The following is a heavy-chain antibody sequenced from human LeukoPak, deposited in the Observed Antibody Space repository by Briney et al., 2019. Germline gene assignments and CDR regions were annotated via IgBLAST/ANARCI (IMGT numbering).Heavy chain of an antibody. CDR3: ARDQGGGYYYYMDV. CDR2: ISGSGGST. D-gene: IGHD3-16*01. CDR1: GFTFSSYA. J-gene: IGHJ6*03. V-gene: IGHV3-23*01. Sequence: PGGSLRLSCAASGFTFSSYAMSWVRQAPGKGLEWVAAISGSGGSTYYADSVKGRFTISRDNSKNTLYLQMNSLRAEDTAVYYCARDQGGGYYYYMDVWGKGTTVTVSS.